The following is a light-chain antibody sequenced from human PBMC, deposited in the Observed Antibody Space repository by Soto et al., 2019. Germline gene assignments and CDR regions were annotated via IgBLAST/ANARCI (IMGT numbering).Light chain of an antibody. J-gene: IGKJ1*01. CDR2: GAS. V-gene: IGKV3-15*01. CDR1: QSVSRN. CDR3: QQYNTWWT. Sequence: EIVLTQSPATLSLSPGERATLSCRGSQSVSRNLAWYQQKPGQAPRLLIYGASPRATGIPERFSGSGSGKEFTLTISSLQSEDFAVYYSQQYNTWWTFGQGTKVDI.